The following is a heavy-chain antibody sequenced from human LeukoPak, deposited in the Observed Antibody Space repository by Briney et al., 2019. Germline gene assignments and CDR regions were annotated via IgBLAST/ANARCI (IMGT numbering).Heavy chain of an antibody. CDR2: LSSGGINK. Sequence: GGSLRLSCAASGFTFSTYGILWVRQAPGKGLEWVGLLSSGGINKHYADSVKGRFIISRDNSMNTLYLQMNSLGVEDTAVYYCARDHAGSGRAFDYWGQGTLVTVSS. J-gene: IGHJ4*02. V-gene: IGHV3-30*03. D-gene: IGHD2-15*01. CDR3: ARDHAGSGRAFDY. CDR1: GFTFSTYG.